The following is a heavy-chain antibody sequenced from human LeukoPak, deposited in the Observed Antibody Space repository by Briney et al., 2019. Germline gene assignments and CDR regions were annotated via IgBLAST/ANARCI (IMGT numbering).Heavy chain of an antibody. J-gene: IGHJ6*02. CDR2: VSHAGST. CDR3: ARDRTRDGYNYGGSSYYYGLDV. Sequence: SETLSLTCTVSGVPITTFYWSWIRQPPGKGLEWIGSVSHAGSTNYNPSLKSRVTLSIDTSNNQFSLRLSSVTTADTGLYFCARDRTRDGYNYGGSSYYYGLDVWGRGTTVSAS. CDR1: GVPITTFY. V-gene: IGHV4-59*01. D-gene: IGHD5-24*01.